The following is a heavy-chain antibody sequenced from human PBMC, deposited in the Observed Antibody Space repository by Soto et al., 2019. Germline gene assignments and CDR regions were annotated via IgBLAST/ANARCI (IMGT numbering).Heavy chain of an antibody. CDR1: GYTFTSYG. CDR2: ISAYNGNT. V-gene: IGHV1-18*01. J-gene: IGHJ3*02. D-gene: IGHD2-15*01. Sequence: ASVKVSCKASGYTFTSYGISWVREAPGQGLEWMGWISAYNGNTNYAQKLQGRVTMTTDTSTSTAYMELRSLRSDDTAVYYCARVVVAATHFAFDIWGQGTMVTVSS. CDR3: ARVVVAATHFAFDI.